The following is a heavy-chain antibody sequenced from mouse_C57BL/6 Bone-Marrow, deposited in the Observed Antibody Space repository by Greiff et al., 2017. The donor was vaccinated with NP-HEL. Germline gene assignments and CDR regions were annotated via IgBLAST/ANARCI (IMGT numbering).Heavy chain of an antibody. J-gene: IGHJ1*03. CDR2: IDPNSGGT. CDR3: ARDDGYYPYWYYDV. Sequence: QVQLKQPGAELVKPGASVKLSCKASGYNFTSYWMHWVKQRPGRGLEWIGRIDPNSGGTKYNEKFKSKATLTVDKPSSTAYMQLSSLTSEDSAVYYCARDDGYYPYWYYDVWGTGTTVTVSS. D-gene: IGHD2-3*01. CDR1: GYNFTSYW. V-gene: IGHV1-72*01.